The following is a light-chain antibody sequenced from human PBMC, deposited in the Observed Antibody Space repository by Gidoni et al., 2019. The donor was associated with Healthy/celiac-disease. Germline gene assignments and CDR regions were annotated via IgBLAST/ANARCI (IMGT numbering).Light chain of an antibody. J-gene: IGKJ1*01. CDR2: DAS. Sequence: EIVLTQSPATLSLSAGDRATLSCRASQSVSSYLAWYQQKPGQAPRLLIYDASNRATGIPARFSGSGSGTDFTLTISSLEPEDFAVYYCQQRSNWQTFGHXTKVEIK. CDR1: QSVSSY. CDR3: QQRSNWQT. V-gene: IGKV3-11*01.